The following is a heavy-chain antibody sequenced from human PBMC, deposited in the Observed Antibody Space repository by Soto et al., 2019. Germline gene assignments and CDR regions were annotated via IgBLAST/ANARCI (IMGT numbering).Heavy chain of an antibody. Sequence: GGSLRLSCVASGFTFSSYSMTWVRQAPGKGLEWVSYISSSTTTIYYADSVKGRFTISRDNAKNSLYLQMNSLRAEDTAVYYCARDHDFWSGYYYYMDVWGKGTTVTVSS. CDR1: GFTFSSYS. CDR3: ARDHDFWSGYYYYMDV. D-gene: IGHD3-3*01. V-gene: IGHV3-48*01. J-gene: IGHJ6*03. CDR2: ISSSTTTI.